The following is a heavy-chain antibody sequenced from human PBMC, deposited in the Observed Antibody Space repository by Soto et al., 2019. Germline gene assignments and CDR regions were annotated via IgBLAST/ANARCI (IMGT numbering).Heavy chain of an antibody. CDR2: ISSHNGNT. D-gene: IGHD6-13*01. J-gene: IGHJ4*02. Sequence: QVQLVQSVDEVKQPGASVKVSCKASGSTITAYGISWVRQAPGQGLEWMAWISSHNGNTYYAQNLQGRVTMTTDTSTSTAYMELRSLRSDDTAVYYCASSSIAAAGPFDYWGQGALVTVSS. CDR3: ASSSIAAAGPFDY. CDR1: GSTITAYG. V-gene: IGHV1-18*01.